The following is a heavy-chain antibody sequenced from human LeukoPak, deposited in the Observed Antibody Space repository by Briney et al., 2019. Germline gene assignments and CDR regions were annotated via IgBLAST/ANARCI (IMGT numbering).Heavy chain of an antibody. CDR2: IYYSGST. V-gene: IGHV4-59*01. D-gene: IGHD3-3*01. CDR1: GGSISSYY. CDR3: ARGGPPITIFGVVISWFDP. Sequence: PSETLSLTCTVSGGSISSYYWSWIGQPPGKGLEWIGYIYYSGSTNYNPSLKSRVTISVDTSKNQFSLKLSSVTAADTAVYYCARGGPPITIFGVVISWFDPWGQGTLVTVSS. J-gene: IGHJ5*02.